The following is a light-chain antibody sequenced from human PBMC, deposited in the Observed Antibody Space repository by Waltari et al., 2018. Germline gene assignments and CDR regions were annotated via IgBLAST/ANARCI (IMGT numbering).Light chain of an antibody. V-gene: IGLV2-23*03. CDR1: RSDVGSYKL. Sequence: QSALTQPASVSGSPGQSLTISCTGTRSDVGSYKLVPWYQQHPGKAPKLMIYEGSKRPSGFSNRFSGSKSGNTASLRISGLQAEDEAYYYCCSYAGSSTFEVFGGGTKLTVL. J-gene: IGLJ2*01. CDR2: EGS. CDR3: CSYAGSSTFEV.